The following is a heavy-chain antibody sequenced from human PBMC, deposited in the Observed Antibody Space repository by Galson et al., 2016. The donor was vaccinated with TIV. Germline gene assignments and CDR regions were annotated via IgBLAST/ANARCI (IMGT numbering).Heavy chain of an antibody. CDR2: INWHGNAV. J-gene: IGHJ6*02. CDR3: AKNRAVDAIMYYYFYHAIDV. Sequence: SLRLSCAASGFTFDEYPMHWVRQPPGKDPQWVSSINWHGNAVVYADSVKGRFTVSRDNGKTSLYLQMNSLRPDDTALYFCAKNRAVDAIMYYYFYHAIDVWGQGTAVIVSS. CDR1: GFTFDEYP. V-gene: IGHV3-9*01. D-gene: IGHD3-16*01.